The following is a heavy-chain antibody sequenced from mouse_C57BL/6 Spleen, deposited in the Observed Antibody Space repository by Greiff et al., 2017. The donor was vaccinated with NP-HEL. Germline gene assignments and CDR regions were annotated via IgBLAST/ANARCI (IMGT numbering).Heavy chain of an antibody. V-gene: IGHV1-64*01. CDR3: ARYGTTVVEYFDV. D-gene: IGHD1-1*01. CDR2: IHPNSGST. CDR1: GYTFTSYW. J-gene: IGHJ1*03. Sequence: QVQLQQPGAELVKPGASVKLSCKASGYTFTSYWMHWVKQRPGQGLEWIGMIHPNSGSTNYNEKFKSKATLTVDKSSSTAYMQLSSLTSEDSAVYYCARYGTTVVEYFDVWGTGTTVTVSS.